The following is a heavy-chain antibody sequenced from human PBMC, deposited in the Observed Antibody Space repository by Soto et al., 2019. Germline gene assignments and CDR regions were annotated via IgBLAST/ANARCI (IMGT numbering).Heavy chain of an antibody. Sequence: ASVKVSCKASGYTFTSYGISWVRQAPGQGLEWMGIINPSGGSTSYAQKFQGRVTMTRDTSTSTVYMELSSLRSEDTAVYYCARGEGTAMVGYWGQGTLVTVSS. V-gene: IGHV1-46*01. D-gene: IGHD5-18*01. J-gene: IGHJ4*02. CDR2: INPSGGST. CDR3: ARGEGTAMVGY. CDR1: GYTFTSYG.